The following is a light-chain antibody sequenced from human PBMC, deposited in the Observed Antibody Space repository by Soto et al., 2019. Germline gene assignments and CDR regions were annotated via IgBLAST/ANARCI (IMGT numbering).Light chain of an antibody. J-gene: IGKJ2*01. CDR2: GSS. CDR1: QSINNNY. Sequence: EVVLTQSPGTLSLSPGEIATLSCRGSQSINNNYLAWYQQRPGQAPRLLIYGSSDRATGIPDRFSGSGSGTDFTLTISRLEPADFAVYYCHQYGSSPPYTVGQGTKLEI. CDR3: HQYGSSPPYT. V-gene: IGKV3-20*01.